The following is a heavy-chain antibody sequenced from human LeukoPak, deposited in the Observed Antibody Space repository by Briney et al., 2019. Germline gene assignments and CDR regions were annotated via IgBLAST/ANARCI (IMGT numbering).Heavy chain of an antibody. J-gene: IGHJ4*02. Sequence: GGSLRLSCAASGFTFSSYAMSWVRQAPGKGLEWVSATSPSGGNTYYADSVKGRFTISRDSSKNTLYLQMNSLRAEDTAVYYCARGAAAIRYYFDCWGQGTLVTVSS. CDR1: GFTFSSYA. D-gene: IGHD6-25*01. CDR2: TSPSGGNT. CDR3: ARGAAAIRYYFDC. V-gene: IGHV3-23*01.